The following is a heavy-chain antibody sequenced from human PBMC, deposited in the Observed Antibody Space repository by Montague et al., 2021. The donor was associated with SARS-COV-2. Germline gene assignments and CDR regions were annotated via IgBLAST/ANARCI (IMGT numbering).Heavy chain of an antibody. J-gene: IGHJ3*01. CDR2: PLPANKRYE. V-gene: IGHV6-1*01. D-gene: IGHD2-8*02. CDR1: GDSVAGLRRR. Sequence: CAISGDSVAGLRRRWEEHTSELQSHEQRVCRPLPANKRYETYAXAVQRRITITADTSKNQFSLHLNSVTPEDTAVYYCARDLYWAFDAWGLGTTVTVSA. CDR3: ARDLYWAFDA.